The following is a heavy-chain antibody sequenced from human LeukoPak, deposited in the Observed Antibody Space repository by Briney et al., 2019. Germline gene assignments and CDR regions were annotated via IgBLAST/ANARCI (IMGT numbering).Heavy chain of an antibody. CDR3: ARDLFLLAAAFDY. V-gene: IGHV3-21*01. CDR1: GFTFSSYS. Sequence: GGSLRLSCAASGFTFSSYSMNWVRQAPGKGLEWVSSISSSSSYIYYADSVKGRFTISRDNAKNSLYLQMNSLRAEDTAVYYCARDLFLLAAAFDYWGQGTLVTVSS. D-gene: IGHD6-13*01. CDR2: ISSSSSYI. J-gene: IGHJ4*02.